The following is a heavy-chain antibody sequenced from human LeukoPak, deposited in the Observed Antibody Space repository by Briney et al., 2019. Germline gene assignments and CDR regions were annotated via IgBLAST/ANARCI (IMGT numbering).Heavy chain of an antibody. V-gene: IGHV3-48*01. CDR1: GFTLSSYN. D-gene: IGHD6-19*01. CDR2: ISSDSRTI. CDR3: TRGLSRVLSGWHFDS. Sequence: GGSLRLSCAASGFTLSSYNMNWVRQAPGKGLEWISYISSDSRTIYDVDSVRGRFTISRDNAKNSLFLQMNSLRVEDTAVYYCTRGLSRVLSGWHFDSWDQGTLVTVSS. J-gene: IGHJ4*02.